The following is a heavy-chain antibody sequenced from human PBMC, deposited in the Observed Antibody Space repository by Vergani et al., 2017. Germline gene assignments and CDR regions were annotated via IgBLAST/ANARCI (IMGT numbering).Heavy chain of an antibody. CDR3: ARHATVEWLVKLGWIDP. Sequence: QLQLQESGPGLVKPSATLSLTCSVSGASIRSSNYYWVWIRQPPGKGLEWIDSIYYIGSTYYNPSLKSRVTISVDTSKNQLSLKLCSVTAADTSVYFCARHATVEWLVKLGWIDPWGQGILVTVSS. CDR1: GASIRSSNYY. CDR2: IYYIGST. D-gene: IGHD6-19*01. J-gene: IGHJ5*02. V-gene: IGHV4-39*01.